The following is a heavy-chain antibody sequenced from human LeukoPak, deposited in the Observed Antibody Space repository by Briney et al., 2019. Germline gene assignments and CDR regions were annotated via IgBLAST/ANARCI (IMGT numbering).Heavy chain of an antibody. CDR1: EFSVGSNY. J-gene: IGHJ4*02. D-gene: IGHD6-19*01. Sequence: GGSLRLSCAASEFSVGSNYMSWVRQAPGKGLEWVSVIYSGGSTYYADSVKGRFTISRDNSKNTLYLQMNSLRAEDTAVYYCARDIIAVDWGQGTLVTVSS. CDR2: IYSGGST. CDR3: ARDIIAVD. V-gene: IGHV3-66*01.